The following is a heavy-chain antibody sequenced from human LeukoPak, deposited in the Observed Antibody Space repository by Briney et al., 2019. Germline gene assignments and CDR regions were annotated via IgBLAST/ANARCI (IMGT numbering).Heavy chain of an antibody. J-gene: IGHJ4*02. Sequence: GGSLRLSCAASGFTFGAYAMHWVRQSPGKGLEWVALISYDGNNEWYTDSVKGRFTVSRDNSKNTLYLQMNSLRVEDTAVYYCARGHPHGWELYLDYWGQGTLVTVSS. CDR2: ISYDGNNE. CDR3: ARGHPHGWELYLDY. D-gene: IGHD1-26*01. CDR1: GFTFGAYA. V-gene: IGHV3-30*04.